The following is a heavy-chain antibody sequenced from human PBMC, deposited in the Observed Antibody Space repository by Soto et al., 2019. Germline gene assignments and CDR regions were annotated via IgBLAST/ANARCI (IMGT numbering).Heavy chain of an antibody. V-gene: IGHV1-18*01. CDR3: ARAVGYSYGFDY. CDR1: GYTFASYG. J-gene: IGHJ4*02. CDR2: ISAYNGNT. D-gene: IGHD5-18*01. Sequence: QVQLVQSGAEVRRPGASVKVSCKASGYTFASYGISWVRQAPGQGLEWMGWISAYNGNTNYAHKLQGXDSXXTXSSTTTAYMELRSLRSDDTAVYYCARAVGYSYGFDYWGQGTLVTVSS.